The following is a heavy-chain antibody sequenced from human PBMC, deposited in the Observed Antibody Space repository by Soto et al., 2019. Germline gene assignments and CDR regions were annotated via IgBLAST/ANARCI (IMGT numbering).Heavy chain of an antibody. J-gene: IGHJ4*02. V-gene: IGHV3-11*01. Sequence: QVQLVESGGGLVKPGGSLRLSCAASGFTFSDYYMSWIRQAPGKGLEWVSYISSSGSTIYYADSVKGRFTISRDNAKNSLYLQMNSLRAEDTAVYYCARALRFLEWLFIGVYFDYWGQGTLVTVSS. CDR2: ISSSGSTI. CDR3: ARALRFLEWLFIGVYFDY. CDR1: GFTFSDYY. D-gene: IGHD3-3*01.